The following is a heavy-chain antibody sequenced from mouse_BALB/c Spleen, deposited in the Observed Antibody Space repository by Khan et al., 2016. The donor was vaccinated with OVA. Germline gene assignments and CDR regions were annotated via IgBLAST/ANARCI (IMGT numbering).Heavy chain of an antibody. CDR3: AIEASNWDFSLAY. CDR2: INPSNDGI. V-gene: IGHV1S136*01. D-gene: IGHD4-1*01. J-gene: IGHJ3*01. Sequence: VQLQQSGPDLVKPGASVKMSCKASGYTFTNYVMNWVKQKPGQGLEWIGYINPSNDGIRYNEKFKGKATLTSDKSSSTAYMELSSLTSEDSAVYYGAIEASNWDFSLAYWGQGTLVTVST. CDR1: GYTFTNYV.